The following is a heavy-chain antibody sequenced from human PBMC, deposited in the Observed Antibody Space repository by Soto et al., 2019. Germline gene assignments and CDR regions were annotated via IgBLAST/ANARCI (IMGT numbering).Heavy chain of an antibody. V-gene: IGHV1-3*05. CDR1: GYTFTSYA. J-gene: IGHJ5*02. D-gene: IGHD1-7*01. Sequence: QVQLVQSGAEEKKPGASVKLSCKASGYTFTSYAMHWVRQAPGQRLEWMGWINAGNGNTKYSQKFQGRVTITRDTSASTAYMELSSLRSEDTAVYYCARDPWNYVSGWFDPWGQGTLVTVSS. CDR2: INAGNGNT. CDR3: ARDPWNYVSGWFDP.